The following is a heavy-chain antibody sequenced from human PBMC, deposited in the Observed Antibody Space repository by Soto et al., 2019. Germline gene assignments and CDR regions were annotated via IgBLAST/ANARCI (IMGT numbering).Heavy chain of an antibody. CDR1: GASIGSGDDY. Sequence: LSLPCSVSGASIGSGDDYWTWIRQSPGKGLEWIGYISDSGSTFYNPSLRSRLTIALDTSKNHFSLKLNSVTAADTAVYYCAKYQPPEFDPWGQGSPGTAPQ. J-gene: IGHJ5*02. CDR2: ISDSGST. D-gene: IGHD2-2*01. CDR3: AKYQPPEFDP. V-gene: IGHV4-30-4*08.